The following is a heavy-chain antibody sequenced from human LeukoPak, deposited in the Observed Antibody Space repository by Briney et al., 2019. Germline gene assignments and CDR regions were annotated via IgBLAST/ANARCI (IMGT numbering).Heavy chain of an antibody. CDR1: GFTFSSYA. Sequence: PGGSLRLPCAASGFTFSSYAMHWVRQAPGKGLEYVSAISSNGGSTYYANSVKGRFTISRDNSKNTLYLQMGSLRAEDMAVYYCARGSAYYDFWSGLGTGSYYYYGMDVWGQGTTVTVSS. CDR2: ISSNGGST. V-gene: IGHV3-64*01. CDR3: ARGSAYYDFWSGLGTGSYYYYGMDV. J-gene: IGHJ6*02. D-gene: IGHD3-3*01.